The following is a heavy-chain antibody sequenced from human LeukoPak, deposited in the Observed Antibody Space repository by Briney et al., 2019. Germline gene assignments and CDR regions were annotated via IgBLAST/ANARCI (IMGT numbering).Heavy chain of an antibody. D-gene: IGHD6-19*01. CDR3: ARGGKWLYYFDY. CDR2: IHHSGST. J-gene: IGHJ4*02. V-gene: IGHV4-38-2*02. Sequence: SETLSLTYTVSNYSISSGYYWGWIRQPPGKGLEWIGSIHHSGSTYYNPSLKSRVTISVDTSKNQFSLKLTSVTAADTAVYYCARGGKWLYYFDYWGQGTLVTVSS. CDR1: NYSISSGYY.